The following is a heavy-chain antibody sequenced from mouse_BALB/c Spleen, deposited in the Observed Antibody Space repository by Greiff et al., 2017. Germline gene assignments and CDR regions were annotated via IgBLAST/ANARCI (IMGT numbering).Heavy chain of an antibody. CDR3: ARDGGNFAWFAY. V-gene: IGHV2-6-7*01. CDR1: GFSLTGYG. CDR2: IWGDGST. J-gene: IGHJ3*01. D-gene: IGHD1-1*02. Sequence: VQRVESGPGLVAPSQSLSITCTVSGFSLTGYGVNWVRQPPGKGLEWLGLIWGDGSTDYNSALKSRLSISKDNSKSQVFLKMNSLQTDDTSRYYCARDGGNFAWFAYWGQGTLVTVSA.